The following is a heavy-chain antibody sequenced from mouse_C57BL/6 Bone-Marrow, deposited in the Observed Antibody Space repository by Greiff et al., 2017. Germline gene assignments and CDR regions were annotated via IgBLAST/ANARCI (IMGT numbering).Heavy chain of an antibody. CDR2: IYPRSGNT. D-gene: IGHD4-1*02. V-gene: IGHV1-81*01. CDR3: AFQLGPWFAY. J-gene: IGHJ3*01. CDR1: GYTFTSYG. Sequence: VNVVESGAELARPGASVKLSCKASGYTFTSYGISWVKQRTGQGLEWIGEIYPRSGNTYYNEKFKGKATLTADKSSSTAYMELRSLTSEDSAVYFCAFQLGPWFAYWGQGTLVTVSA.